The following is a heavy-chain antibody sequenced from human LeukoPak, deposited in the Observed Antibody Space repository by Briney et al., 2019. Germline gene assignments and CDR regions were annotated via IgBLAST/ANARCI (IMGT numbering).Heavy chain of an antibody. V-gene: IGHV4-59*01. D-gene: IGHD3-10*01. CDR1: GGSISSYY. Sequence: PETLSLTCTVSGGSISSYYWSWIRQPPGKGLEWIGYIYYSGSTNYNPSLKSRVTISVDTSKNQFSLKLSSVTAADTAVYYCARASRGFGELYRPYNWFDPWGQGTLVTVSS. CDR3: ARASRGFGELYRPYNWFDP. CDR2: IYYSGST. J-gene: IGHJ5*02.